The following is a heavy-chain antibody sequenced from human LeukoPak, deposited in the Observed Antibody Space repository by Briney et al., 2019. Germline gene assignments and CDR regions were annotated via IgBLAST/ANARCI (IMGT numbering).Heavy chain of an antibody. CDR1: GFTFSSYG. J-gene: IGHJ3*02. CDR3: AKVLTGYSGDAFDI. D-gene: IGHD3-9*01. V-gene: IGHV3-30*18. Sequence: GGSLRLSCAASGFTFSSYGMHWVRRAPGKGLEWVAVISYDGSNKYYADSVKGRFTISRDNSKNTLYLQMNSLRAEDTAVYYCAKVLTGYSGDAFDIWGQGTMVTVSS. CDR2: ISYDGSNK.